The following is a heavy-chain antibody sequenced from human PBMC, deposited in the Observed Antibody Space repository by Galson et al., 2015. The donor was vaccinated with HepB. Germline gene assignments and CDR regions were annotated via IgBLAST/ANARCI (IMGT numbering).Heavy chain of an antibody. CDR2: ISSNGGST. D-gene: IGHD3-10*01. J-gene: IGHJ4*02. CDR1: GFTFSSYA. Sequence: SLRLSCAASGFTFSSYAMHWVRQAPGKGLEYVSAISSNGGSTYYANSVKGRFTISRDNSKNTLYLQMGSLRSEDTAAYYCASQDYYGSGSYYDYWGQGTLVTVSS. V-gene: IGHV3-64*01. CDR3: ASQDYYGSGSYYDY.